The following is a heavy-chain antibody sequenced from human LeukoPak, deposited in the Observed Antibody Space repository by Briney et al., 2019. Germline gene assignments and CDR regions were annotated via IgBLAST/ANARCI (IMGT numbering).Heavy chain of an antibody. J-gene: IGHJ5*02. CDR1: RYTFTGYY. CDR2: INPNSGGT. CDR3: ASCPAGSDWFDP. Sequence: ASVNVSCKTSRYTFTGYYMHWVLQAPGQGLEGMGWINPNSGGTNYAQKFQGRVPMTRDTSISTAYMELSRLRSDDTAVYYCASCPAGSDWFDPWGQGTLVTVSS. D-gene: IGHD3-10*01. V-gene: IGHV1-2*02.